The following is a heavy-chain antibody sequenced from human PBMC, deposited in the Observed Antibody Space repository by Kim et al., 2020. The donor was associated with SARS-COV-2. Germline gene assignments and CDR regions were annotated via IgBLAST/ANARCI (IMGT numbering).Heavy chain of an antibody. CDR2: ISSSSSYI. V-gene: IGHV3-21*01. D-gene: IGHD6-13*01. CDR1: GFTFSSYS. Sequence: GGSLRLSCAASGFTFSSYSMNWVRQAPGKGLEWVSSISSSSSYIYYADSVKGRFTISRDNAKNSLYLQMNSLRAEDTAVYYCARVDSSSFYYFDYWGQGTLVTVSS. J-gene: IGHJ4*02. CDR3: ARVDSSSFYYFDY.